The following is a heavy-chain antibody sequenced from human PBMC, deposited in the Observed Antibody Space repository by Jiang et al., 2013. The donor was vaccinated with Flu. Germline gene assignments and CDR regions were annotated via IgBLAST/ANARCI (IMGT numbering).Heavy chain of an antibody. CDR2: ITGNAATT. Sequence: RLSCAASGFTFSSYAMGWVRQAPGKGLEWVSCITGNAATTYYADSVKGRFTISRDNSRNALSLQMNSLRAEDAAVYYCAKLRTNYNILTRYYFDFGYFDDWGQGTLVTVSS. V-gene: IGHV3-23*01. CDR1: GFTFSSYA. D-gene: IGHD3-9*01. J-gene: IGHJ4*02. CDR3: AKLRTNYNILTRYYFDFGYFDD.